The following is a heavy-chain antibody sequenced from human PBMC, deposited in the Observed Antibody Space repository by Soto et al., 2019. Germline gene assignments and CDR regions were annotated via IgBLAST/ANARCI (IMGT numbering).Heavy chain of an antibody. V-gene: IGHV3-21*01. J-gene: IGHJ4*02. D-gene: IGHD3-9*01. Sequence: GGSLRLSCAASGFTFSSYSMNWVRQAPGKGLEWVSSISSSSSYIYYADSVKGRFTISRDNAKNSLYLQMNSLRAEDTAVYYCARDRYFDPFVFDYWGQGTLVTVSS. CDR2: ISSSSSYI. CDR1: GFTFSSYS. CDR3: ARDRYFDPFVFDY.